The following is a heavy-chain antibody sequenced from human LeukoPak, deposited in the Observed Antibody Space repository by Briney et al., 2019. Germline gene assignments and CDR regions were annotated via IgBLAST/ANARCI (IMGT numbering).Heavy chain of an antibody. J-gene: IGHJ4*02. Sequence: PGGSLRLPCAASGFTFSSYWMHWVRQAPGKGLVWVSRINSDGSTTNYADSVKGRFTISRDNAKNMLYLQMNSLRAEDTAMYYCARGLRPSDYWGQGTLVTVSS. V-gene: IGHV3-74*01. CDR1: GFTFSSYW. CDR3: ARGLRPSDY. D-gene: IGHD2-21*01. CDR2: INSDGSTT.